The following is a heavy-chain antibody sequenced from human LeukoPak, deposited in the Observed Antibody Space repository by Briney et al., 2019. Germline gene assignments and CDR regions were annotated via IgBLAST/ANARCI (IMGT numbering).Heavy chain of an antibody. V-gene: IGHV4-39*01. CDR2: IYYSGST. CDR1: GFTFSAFS. CDR3: ASQYYDILTGYPYYFDY. D-gene: IGHD3-9*01. J-gene: IGHJ4*02. Sequence: PGGSLRLSCAASGFTFSAFSMTWVRQAPGKGLEWLGSIYYSGSTYYSPSLQSRVTISVDTSNNQFSLKLSSVTAADTAVYYCASQYYDILTGYPYYFDYWGQGTLVTVSS.